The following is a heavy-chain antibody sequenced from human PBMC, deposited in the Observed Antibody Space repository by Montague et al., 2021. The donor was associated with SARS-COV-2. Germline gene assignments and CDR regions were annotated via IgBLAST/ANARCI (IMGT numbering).Heavy chain of an antibody. J-gene: IGHJ4*02. CDR1: GDSVSSNSAA. CDR3: ARGGSWLYYFDY. V-gene: IGHV6-1*01. D-gene: IGHD6-13*01. CDR2: TYYRSKWYN. Sequence: CAISGDSVSSNSAAWNWIRQSPSRDLEWLGRTYYRSKWYNDYAVSVKSRITTNPDTSKNQFSLQLNSVTPEDTAVHYCARGGSWLYYFDYWGQGTLVTVSS.